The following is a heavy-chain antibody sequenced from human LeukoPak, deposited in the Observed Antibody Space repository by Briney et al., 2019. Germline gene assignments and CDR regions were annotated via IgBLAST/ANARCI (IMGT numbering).Heavy chain of an antibody. CDR2: ISYDGTNK. CDR3: ARSPTYYYMDV. Sequence: PGGSLRLSCAAPGFTFSNYVIHWVRQAPGKGLEWLAVISYDGTNKYYGDSVKGRFTISRDHSKSTVDLQMDSLGGADTAVYYCARSPTYYYMDVWGKGTTVTVSS. J-gene: IGHJ6*03. CDR1: GFTFSNYV. V-gene: IGHV3-30-3*01.